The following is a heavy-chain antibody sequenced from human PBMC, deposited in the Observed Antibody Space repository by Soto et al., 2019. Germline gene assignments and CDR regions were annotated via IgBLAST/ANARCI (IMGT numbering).Heavy chain of an antibody. CDR2: IRASSRTL. J-gene: IGHJ4*02. CDR3: ARDFSMVIVAPGY. Sequence: GGSLRLSCGASGFTFSSYSMNWVRQAPGKGLEWISHIRASSRTLFYADSVKGRFTISRDNSKNTVYLQINALRAEDTAVYYCARDFSMVIVAPGYWGQGTLVTVSS. CDR1: GFTFSSYS. D-gene: IGHD5-12*01. V-gene: IGHV3-48*01.